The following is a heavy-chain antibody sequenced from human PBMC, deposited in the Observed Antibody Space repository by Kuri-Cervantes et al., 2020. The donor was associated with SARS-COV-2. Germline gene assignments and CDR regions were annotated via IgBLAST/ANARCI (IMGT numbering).Heavy chain of an antibody. CDR2: IDAGNGNT. CDR1: GYTFTSYA. V-gene: IGHV1-3*01. Sequence: ASVKVSCKASGYTFTSYAMHWVRQAPGQRLEWMGWIDAGNGNTKYSQKFQGRVTITRDTSAGTAYMELSSLRSEDTAVYYCAREVYSSGYNDAFDIWGQGTMVTVSS. D-gene: IGHD3-22*01. CDR3: AREVYSSGYNDAFDI. J-gene: IGHJ3*02.